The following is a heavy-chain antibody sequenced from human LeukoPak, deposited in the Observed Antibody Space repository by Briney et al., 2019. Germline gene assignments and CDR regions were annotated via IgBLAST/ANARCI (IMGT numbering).Heavy chain of an antibody. Sequence: PGGSLRLSCAASGFTFSSYSMNWVRQAPGKGLEWVSSISSSSSYIYYADSVKGRFTISRDNAKNSLYLQMNSLRAEDTAMYYCARESSSGSYDAFDIWGQGTMVTVSS. CDR2: ISSSSSYI. J-gene: IGHJ3*02. CDR3: ARESSSGSYDAFDI. D-gene: IGHD6-19*01. V-gene: IGHV3-21*01. CDR1: GFTFSSYS.